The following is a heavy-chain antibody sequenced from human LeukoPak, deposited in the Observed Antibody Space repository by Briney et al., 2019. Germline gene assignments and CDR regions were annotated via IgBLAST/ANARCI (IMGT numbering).Heavy chain of an antibody. CDR2: IYYSAST. CDR1: GGSLSSGDYY. CDR3: DRVVPAALRPYYYMDV. Sequence: PSQTLSLTCTVSGGSLSSGDYYWSSIRQPPGKSLEWIGYIYYSASTYYNPSLKSRVTISVDTSKNQCSLKLSSVKAPAPAVYYCDRVVPAALRPYYYMDVSGEGSTVTVYS. D-gene: IGHD2-2*01. V-gene: IGHV4-30-4*08. J-gene: IGHJ6*03.